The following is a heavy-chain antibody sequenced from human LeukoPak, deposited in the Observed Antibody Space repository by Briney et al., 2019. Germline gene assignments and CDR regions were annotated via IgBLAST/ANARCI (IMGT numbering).Heavy chain of an antibody. J-gene: IGHJ5*02. CDR2: INAGNGNT. V-gene: IGHV1-3*01. CDR1: GYTFTSYA. Sequence: ASVKVSCKASGYTFTSYAMHWVRQAPGQRLEWMGWINAGNGNTKYSQKFQGRVTITRDTSASTAYMELSSLRSEDTAVYYCARVYDSGGVPWFDPWGQGTLVTVSS. CDR3: ARVYDSGGVPWFDP. D-gene: IGHD3-22*01.